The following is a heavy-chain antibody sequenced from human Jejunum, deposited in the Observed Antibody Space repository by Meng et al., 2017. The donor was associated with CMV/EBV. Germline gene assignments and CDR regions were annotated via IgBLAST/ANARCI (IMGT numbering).Heavy chain of an antibody. CDR3: ARVGAYCGGDCYHPR. Sequence: VQLRASGAGLVKPAGTLSLTCAVSGGSLSSRNWWSWVRQPPGKGLEWIGEIYHSGSTNYNPSLKSRVTISVDESKNQFSLRLSSVTAADTAVYYCARVGAYCGGDCYHPRWGQGTLVTVSS. CDR1: GGSLSSRNW. V-gene: IGHV4-4*02. D-gene: IGHD2-21*02. CDR2: IYHSGST. J-gene: IGHJ4*02.